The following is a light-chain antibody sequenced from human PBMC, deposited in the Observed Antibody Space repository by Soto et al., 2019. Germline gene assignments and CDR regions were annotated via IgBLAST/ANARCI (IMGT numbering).Light chain of an antibody. CDR2: GAS. CDR1: QTVSSNF. J-gene: IGKJ4*01. Sequence: EIVLTQSPATPSVSPGERATLSCRAIQTVSSNFLAWYQEKPGQGPRLLIYGASTRATGIPDRFSGSGSGTDFTLTISRLDPEDFAVYYCRQYGRSLEFAVGGGTKVDIK. V-gene: IGKV3-20*01. CDR3: RQYGRSLEFA.